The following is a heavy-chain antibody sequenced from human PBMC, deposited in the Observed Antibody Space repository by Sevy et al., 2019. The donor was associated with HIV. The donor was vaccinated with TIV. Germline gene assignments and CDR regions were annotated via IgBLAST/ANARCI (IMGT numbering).Heavy chain of an antibody. CDR1: GYTFTSFG. J-gene: IGHJ6*03. CDR3: ARRRPHDYYYFYMDV. CDR2: ISSNNGNT. Sequence: ASVKVSCKASGYTFTSFGISWVRQAPGQGFAWIGWISSNNGNTKYAQKFQGRVTMTTETSTSTAYMELRNLRSDDTALYYCARRRPHDYYYFYMDVWGKGTTVTVSS. V-gene: IGHV1-18*01.